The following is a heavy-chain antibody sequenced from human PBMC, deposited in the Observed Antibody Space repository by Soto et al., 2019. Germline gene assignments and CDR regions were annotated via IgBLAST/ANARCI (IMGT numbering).Heavy chain of an antibody. J-gene: IGHJ6*03. Sequence: GGSLRLSCAASGFTFSSYSMNWVRQAPGKGLEWVSSISSSSSYIYYADSVKGRFTISRDNAKNSLYLQMNSLRAEDTALYYCASIWFGEIYMDVWGKGTTVTVSS. CDR1: GFTFSSYS. CDR2: ISSSSSYI. CDR3: ASIWFGEIYMDV. D-gene: IGHD3-10*01. V-gene: IGHV3-21*01.